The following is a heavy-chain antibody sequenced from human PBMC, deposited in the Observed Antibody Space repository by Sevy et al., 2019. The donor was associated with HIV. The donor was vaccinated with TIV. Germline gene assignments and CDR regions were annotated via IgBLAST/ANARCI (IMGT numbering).Heavy chain of an antibody. CDR3: ARGPGYCSGGSCYSGYNWFDP. J-gene: IGHJ5*02. V-gene: IGHV1-2*02. Sequence: ASVKVSCQASGYTFTGYYMHWVRQAPGQGLEWMGWINPNSGGTNYAQKFQGRVTMTRDTSTSTAYMELSRLRSDDTAVYYCARGPGYCSGGSCYSGYNWFDPWGQGTLVTVSS. CDR2: INPNSGGT. CDR1: GYTFTGYY. D-gene: IGHD2-15*01.